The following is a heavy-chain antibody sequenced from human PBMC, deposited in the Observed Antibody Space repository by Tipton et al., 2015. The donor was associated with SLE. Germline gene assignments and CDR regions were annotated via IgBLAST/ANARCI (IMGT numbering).Heavy chain of an antibody. CDR1: GGPISRYY. J-gene: IGHJ3*02. V-gene: IGHV4-59*01. CDR2: IYYSGST. CDR3: ARVAGGEMARAFDI. D-gene: IGHD5-24*01. Sequence: TLSLTCTVSGGPISRYYWSWIRQPPGKGLEWIGYIYYSGSTNYNPSLKSRVTISVDTSKNQFSLKLSSVTAADTAVYYCARVAGGEMARAFDIWGQGTMVTVSS.